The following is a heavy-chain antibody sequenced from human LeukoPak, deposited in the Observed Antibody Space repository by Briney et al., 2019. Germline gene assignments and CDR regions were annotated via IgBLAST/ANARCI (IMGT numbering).Heavy chain of an antibody. D-gene: IGHD6-19*01. J-gene: IGHJ5*02. V-gene: IGHV1-69*05. Sequence: SVKVSCKASGGTFSSYAISWVRQAPGQGLGWMGGIIPIFGTANYAQKFQGRVTITTDESTSTAYMELSSLRSEDTAVYYCAREPPQSSSGWYNWFDPWGQGTLVTVSS. CDR2: IIPIFGTA. CDR1: GGTFSSYA. CDR3: AREPPQSSSGWYNWFDP.